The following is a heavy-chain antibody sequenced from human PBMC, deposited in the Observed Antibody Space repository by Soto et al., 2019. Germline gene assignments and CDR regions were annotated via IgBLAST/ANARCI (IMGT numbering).Heavy chain of an antibody. CDR2: I. J-gene: IGHJ4*02. Sequence: GGSLRLSCAASGFTFSSYGMHWVRQAPGKGLEWVAVIQYAASARGRFTISRDNAENSVYLEMESLRDEDTALYYCARDVDADFRTDFDYWGRGTLVTVSS. D-gene: IGHD4-17*01. CDR1: GFTFSSYG. CDR3: ARDVDADFRTDFDY. V-gene: IGHV3-33*01.